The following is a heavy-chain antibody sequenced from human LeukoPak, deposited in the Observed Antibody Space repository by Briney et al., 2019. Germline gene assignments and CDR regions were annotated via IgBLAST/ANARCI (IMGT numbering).Heavy chain of an antibody. J-gene: IGHJ4*02. V-gene: IGHV3-30*02. CDR1: GFTFSSYG. CDR2: IRYDGSNK. D-gene: IGHD3-3*01. Sequence: GGSLRLSCAASGFTFSSYGMHWVRQAPGKGLEWVAFIRYDGSNKYYADSVKGRFTISRDNSKNTLYLQMNSLRAEDTAVYYCARGHVRVYYDFWSGYSHLDYWGQGTLVTVSS. CDR3: ARGHVRVYYDFWSGYSHLDY.